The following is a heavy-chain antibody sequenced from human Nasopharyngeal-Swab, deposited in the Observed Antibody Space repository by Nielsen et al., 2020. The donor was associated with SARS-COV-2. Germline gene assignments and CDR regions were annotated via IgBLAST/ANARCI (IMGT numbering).Heavy chain of an antibody. CDR3: ARDAGWGGKYGSNWFDP. Sequence: GGSLRLSCAAPGSLLSDIYMSWMRQAPGMGLEWLSYMSNDSYVIKYADSVKGRFTVSRDNAKNSLYLQMNSLTPEDTAMYYCARDAGWGGKYGSNWFDPWGQGTLVTVSS. CDR2: MSNDSYVI. CDR1: GSLLSDIY. V-gene: IGHV3-11*04. D-gene: IGHD1-26*01. J-gene: IGHJ5*02.